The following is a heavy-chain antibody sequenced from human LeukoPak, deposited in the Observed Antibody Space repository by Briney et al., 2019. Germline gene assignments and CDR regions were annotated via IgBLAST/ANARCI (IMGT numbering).Heavy chain of an antibody. D-gene: IGHD6-6*01. CDR1: GYTFTSYG. CDR2: INPKSGDT. Sequence: GASVKVSCKASGYTFTSYGISWVRQAPGQGLEWMGWINPKSGDTNYAQKFQGRVTMTRDTSITTSYMELSRLRSEDTAVYYCARRGSSSSEYFQRWGQGTLVTVSS. J-gene: IGHJ1*01. CDR3: ARRGSSSSEYFQR. V-gene: IGHV1-2*02.